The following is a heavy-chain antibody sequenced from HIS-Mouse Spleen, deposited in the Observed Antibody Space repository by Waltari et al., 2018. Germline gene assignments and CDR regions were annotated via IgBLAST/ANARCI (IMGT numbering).Heavy chain of an antibody. D-gene: IGHD2-8*01. CDR3: AKGGLMVYAIGDY. J-gene: IGHJ4*02. Sequence: QVQLVESGGGVVEPGGSLRLSCTASRCSFSSNGVQWVRRAPGRGLEGVAVIWYDGSNKYYADSVKGRFTISRDNSKNTLYLQMNSLRAEDTAVYYCAKGGLMVYAIGDYWGQGTLVTVSS. V-gene: IGHV3-33*06. CDR2: IWYDGSNK. CDR1: RCSFSSNG.